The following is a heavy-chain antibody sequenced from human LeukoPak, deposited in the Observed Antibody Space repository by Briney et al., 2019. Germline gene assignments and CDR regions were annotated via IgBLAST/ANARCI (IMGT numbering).Heavy chain of an antibody. CDR2: INPNSGGT. D-gene: IGHD6-19*01. V-gene: IGHV1-2*02. J-gene: IGHJ4*02. CDR1: GYTFTGYY. Sequence: ASVKVSCKASGYTFTGYYMHWVRQAPGQGLEWMGWINPNSGGTNYAQKFQGRVTMTRDTSISAAYMELSRLRSDDTAVYYCARSRGSGWSYYFDSWGQGTLVTVSS. CDR3: ARSRGSGWSYYFDS.